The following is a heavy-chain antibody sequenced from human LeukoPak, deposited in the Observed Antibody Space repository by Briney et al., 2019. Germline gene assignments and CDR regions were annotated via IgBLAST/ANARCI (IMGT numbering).Heavy chain of an antibody. CDR3: ARGSAMVRGVIISFDY. CDR2: IYHSGST. J-gene: IGHJ4*02. D-gene: IGHD3-10*01. CDR1: GGSISSGGYY. V-gene: IGHV4-30-2*01. Sequence: LSLTCTGSGGSISSGGYYWSWIRQPPGKGLEWIGDIYHSGSTYYNPSLKSRVTISVDGSKNQFSLKLSSVTAADTAVYYCARGSAMVRGVIISFDYWGQGTLVTVSS.